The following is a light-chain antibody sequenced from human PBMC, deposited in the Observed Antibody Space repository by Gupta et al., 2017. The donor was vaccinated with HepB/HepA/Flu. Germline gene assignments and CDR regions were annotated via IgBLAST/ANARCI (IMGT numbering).Light chain of an antibody. Sequence: EIVMTQSPDTLSVSPGERATLSCRASQTIISNLAWYQHKPGQAPRLLIYRASTRATGLPDRFSGSWSGTEFTLTISRRNSEDFAVYYCKHDDSWHRLRFGQGTKLEMK. V-gene: IGKV3-15*01. CDR1: QTIISN. CDR2: RAS. J-gene: IGKJ1*01. CDR3: KHDDSWHRLR.